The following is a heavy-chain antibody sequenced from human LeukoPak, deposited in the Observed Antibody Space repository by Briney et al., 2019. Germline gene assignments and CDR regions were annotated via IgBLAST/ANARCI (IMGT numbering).Heavy chain of an antibody. CDR1: GGTFGNYA. Sequence: ASVKVSCKASGGTFGNYAISWVRQAPGQGLESMVGIIPIFGTLNYAQKFQGRVTITADESTSTVYMELSSLKSEDTAVYYCSGGKLFDFWSGYYPMDDSWGQGTLVTVSS. V-gene: IGHV1-69*13. CDR2: IIPIFGTL. CDR3: SGGKLFDFWSGYYPMDDS. J-gene: IGHJ4*02. D-gene: IGHD3-3*01.